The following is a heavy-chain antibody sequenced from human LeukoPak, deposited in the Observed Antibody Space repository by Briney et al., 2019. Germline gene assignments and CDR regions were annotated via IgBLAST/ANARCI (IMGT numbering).Heavy chain of an antibody. J-gene: IGHJ1*01. V-gene: IGHV3-20*04. Sequence: GGSLRLSCAGSGYIFDDYGMRWVRQVPGKGLEWVAGINWNGGSTGYAASVKGRCTISRDNAKTALYLEMNSLRVEDTAFYYCVRLGRDGYTYGAAYWGQGALVTVSS. CDR3: VRLGRDGYTYGAAY. D-gene: IGHD5-24*01. CDR1: GYIFDDYG. CDR2: INWNGGST.